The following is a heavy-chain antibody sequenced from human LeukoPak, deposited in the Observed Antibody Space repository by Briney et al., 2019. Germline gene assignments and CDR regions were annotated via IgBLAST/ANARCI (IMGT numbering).Heavy chain of an antibody. CDR1: GGSITSHS. CDR2: TSYSGST. Sequence: SPTLSLASPVSGGSITSHSFTWIRQPPGKGLEWIGHTSYSGSTNYNPSLKSRVTISVDTSKNQFSLKLTSVTAADTAVYYCARGPSFSGYVNYWGQGTLVTVSS. J-gene: IGHJ4*02. D-gene: IGHD5-12*01. CDR3: ARGPSFSGYVNY. V-gene: IGHV4-59*11.